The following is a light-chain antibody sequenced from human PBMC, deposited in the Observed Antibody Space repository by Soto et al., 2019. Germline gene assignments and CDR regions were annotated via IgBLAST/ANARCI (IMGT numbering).Light chain of an antibody. CDR1: SSDVGYYNY. CDR2: DVS. CDR3: CSYAGSYTFYV. J-gene: IGLJ1*01. Sequence: QSVLTQPRSGSGSPGQSVTISCTGTSSDVGYYNYVSWYQQHPGTAPKLMIYDVSMRPSGVPDRFSGSKSGNTASLTISGLQAEDEADYYCCSYAGSYTFYVFGTGTKVNVL. V-gene: IGLV2-11*01.